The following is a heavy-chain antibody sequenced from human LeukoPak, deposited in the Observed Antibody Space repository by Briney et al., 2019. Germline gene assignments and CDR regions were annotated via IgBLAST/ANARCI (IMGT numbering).Heavy chain of an antibody. CDR3: TTAVAGTRGAFDI. Sequence: GRSLRLSCAASGFTFGSYALYWVRQAPGKGLECVALISFDGNNKYYADSVKGRFTISRDNSKNTLYLQMSSLRPEDTAVYYCTTAVAGTRGAFDIWGQGTMVTVSS. D-gene: IGHD6-19*01. V-gene: IGHV3-30*04. J-gene: IGHJ3*02. CDR2: ISFDGNNK. CDR1: GFTFGSYA.